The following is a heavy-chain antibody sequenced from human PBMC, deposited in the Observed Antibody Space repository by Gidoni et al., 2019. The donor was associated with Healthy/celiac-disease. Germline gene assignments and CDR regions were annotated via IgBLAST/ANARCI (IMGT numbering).Heavy chain of an antibody. Sequence: QVQLVQSGAEVKKPGSSVKVSCKASGGAFSSYTISWVRQDPGQGLEWMGRIIPILGIANYAQKFQGRVTITADKSTSTAYMELSSLRSEATAVYYCAIDGLGVIGFDPWGQGTLVTVSS. V-gene: IGHV1-69*08. D-gene: IGHD3-10*01. CDR2: IIPILGIA. CDR1: GGAFSSYT. CDR3: AIDGLGVIGFDP. J-gene: IGHJ5*02.